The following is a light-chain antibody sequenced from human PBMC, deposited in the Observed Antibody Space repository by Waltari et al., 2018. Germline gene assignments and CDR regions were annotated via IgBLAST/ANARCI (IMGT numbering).Light chain of an antibody. CDR2: EVS. CDR3: SSYTSSSTLEVV. J-gene: IGLJ2*01. Sequence: QSALTQPASVSGSPGQSITISCTGTSSDVGGYNYVSWYQQHPGKAPKLMIYEVSNRPSGVSNRVSGSKSVNTASLTISGLQAEDEADYYCSSYTSSSTLEVVFGGGTKLTVL. CDR1: SSDVGGYNY. V-gene: IGLV2-14*01.